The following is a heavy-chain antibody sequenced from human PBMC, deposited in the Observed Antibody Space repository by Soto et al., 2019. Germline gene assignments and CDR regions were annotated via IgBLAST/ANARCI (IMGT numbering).Heavy chain of an antibody. D-gene: IGHD5-12*01. Sequence: ASVKVSCKASGYTFTGYYMHWVRQAPGQGLEWMGWINPNSGGTNYAQKFQGWVTMTRDTSISTAYMELSRLRSDDTAVYYCARDSGGYDEWYFDYWGQGTLVTVSS. CDR3: ARDSGGYDEWYFDY. CDR1: GYTFTGYY. CDR2: INPNSGGT. J-gene: IGHJ4*02. V-gene: IGHV1-2*04.